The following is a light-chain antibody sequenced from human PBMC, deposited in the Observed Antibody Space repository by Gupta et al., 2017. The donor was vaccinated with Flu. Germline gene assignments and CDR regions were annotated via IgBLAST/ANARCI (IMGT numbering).Light chain of an antibody. V-gene: IGKV3-11*01. Sequence: EIVLTQSPATLSLSPGERAALSCRASQSVSSYLGWYQQKPGQAPRLLIYDAPNRATGIPARFSGSGSGTDFTLTISSLEPEDFAVYYCQQRSNWPRTFGQGTKLEIK. J-gene: IGKJ2*01. CDR2: DAP. CDR1: QSVSSY. CDR3: QQRSNWPRT.